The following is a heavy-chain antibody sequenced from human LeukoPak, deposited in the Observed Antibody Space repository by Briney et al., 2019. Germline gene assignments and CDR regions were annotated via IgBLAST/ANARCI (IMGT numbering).Heavy chain of an antibody. D-gene: IGHD1-26*01. CDR1: GFTFSSYW. V-gene: IGHV3-7*01. Sequence: GGSLRLSCAASGFTFSSYWMSWVRQAPGKGLEWVANIKQDGSEKYYVDSVKGRFTISRDNAKNSLYLQMNSLRAEDTAVYYCARAPELXXLYYYYGMDVWGQGTTVTVS. J-gene: IGHJ6*02. CDR2: IKQDGSEK. CDR3: ARAPELXXLYYYYGMDV.